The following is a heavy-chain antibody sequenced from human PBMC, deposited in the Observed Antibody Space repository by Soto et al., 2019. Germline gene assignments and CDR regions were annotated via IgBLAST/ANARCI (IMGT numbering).Heavy chain of an antibody. CDR2: IIGSGGNT. CDR3: AKDLFGDCGGGCYSGGSDH. J-gene: IGHJ4*02. D-gene: IGHD2-15*01. CDR1: GFTFSNYA. Sequence: GGSLRLSCAASGFTFSNYAMGWVRQAPGKGLEWVSGIIGSGGNTYNADSVKGRLTISRDNSKNTLYLQMNSLRAEDTAVYYCAKDLFGDCGGGCYSGGSDHWGQGTQVTVSS. V-gene: IGHV3-23*01.